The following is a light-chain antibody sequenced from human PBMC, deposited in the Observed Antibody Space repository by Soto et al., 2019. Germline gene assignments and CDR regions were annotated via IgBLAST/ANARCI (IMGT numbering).Light chain of an antibody. CDR3: CSYAGRPGIHVV. J-gene: IGLJ7*01. Sequence: QSALTQPASVSGSPGQSITISCTGTSSDIGSYNLVSWYRQYPGKAPKLIIYEVTKRPSGVSNRFSGSKSGNTASLTISGLQAEDEADYYCCSYAGRPGIHVVFGGGTQLTVL. CDR2: EVT. V-gene: IGLV2-23*02. CDR1: SSDIGSYNL.